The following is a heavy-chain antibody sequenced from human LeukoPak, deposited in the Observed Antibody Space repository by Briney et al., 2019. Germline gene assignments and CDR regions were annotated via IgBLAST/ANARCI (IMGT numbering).Heavy chain of an antibody. D-gene: IGHD3-10*01. CDR1: GFTFSSYG. CDR2: ISSSGSTI. CDR3: ARNGGLKKGYGMDV. V-gene: IGHV3-48*04. Sequence: GGSLRLSCAASGFTFSSYGMNWVRQAPGKGLEWVSYISSSGSTIYYADSVKGRFTISRDNAKNSLYLQMNSLRAEDTAVYYCARNGGLKKGYGMDVWGQGTTVTVSS. J-gene: IGHJ6*02.